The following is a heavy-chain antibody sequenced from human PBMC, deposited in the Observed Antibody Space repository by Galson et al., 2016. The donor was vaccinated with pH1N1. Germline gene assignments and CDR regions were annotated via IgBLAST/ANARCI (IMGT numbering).Heavy chain of an antibody. Sequence: SLRLSCAASGSNSDYNMNWVRLAPGKGLEWVSSISGSGGRKHYADSVQGRFIISRDNSKNTLYLQMNSLRAGDTALYFLAKGGYGDYGLDVFDIWGQGTMVIVSS. CDR1: GSNSDYN. V-gene: IGHV3-23*01. CDR2: ISGSGGRK. CDR3: AKGGYGDYGLDVFDI. D-gene: IGHD4-17*01. J-gene: IGHJ3*02.